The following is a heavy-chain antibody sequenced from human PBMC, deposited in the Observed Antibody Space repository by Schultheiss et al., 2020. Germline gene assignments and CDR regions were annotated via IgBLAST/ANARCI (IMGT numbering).Heavy chain of an antibody. CDR3: ARDKSHDSSGYYYFQYYYYGMDV. CDR2: INSDGSST. V-gene: IGHV3-74*01. Sequence: GGSLRLSCAASGFTFSSYWMHWVRQAPGKGLVWVSRINSDGSSTSYADSVKGRFTISRDNAKNTLYLQMNSLRAEDTAVDYCARDKSHDSSGYYYFQYYYYGMDVWGQGTTVTVSS. D-gene: IGHD3-22*01. CDR1: GFTFSSYW. J-gene: IGHJ6*02.